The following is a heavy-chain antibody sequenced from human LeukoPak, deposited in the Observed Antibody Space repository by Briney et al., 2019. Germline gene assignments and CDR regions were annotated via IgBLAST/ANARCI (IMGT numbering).Heavy chain of an antibody. CDR2: ISSSGSTI. Sequence: GGSLRLSCAASGFTFSSYEMNWVRQAPGKGLEWVSYISSSGSTIYYADSVKGRFTISRDNSKNTLYLQMNSLRAEDTAVYYCAKDQTGITIFGVQDVWGKGTTVTVSS. CDR3: AKDQTGITIFGVQDV. V-gene: IGHV3-48*03. D-gene: IGHD3-3*01. J-gene: IGHJ6*04. CDR1: GFTFSSYE.